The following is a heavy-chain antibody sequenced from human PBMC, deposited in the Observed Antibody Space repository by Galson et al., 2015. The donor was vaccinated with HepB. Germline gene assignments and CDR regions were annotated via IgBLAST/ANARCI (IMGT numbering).Heavy chain of an antibody. CDR1: Y. CDR2: MYTSGGS. D-gene: IGHD3-16*02. V-gene: IGHV4-4*09. CDR3: ARGDRLVDYYYYGMDV. Sequence: YWSWIRQFPGKGLEWIGYMYTSGGSNYNPSLKSRVAISVDTSKNQFSLKLTSVTAADTAVYYCARGDRLVDYYYYGMDVWGQGTTVIVSS. J-gene: IGHJ6*02.